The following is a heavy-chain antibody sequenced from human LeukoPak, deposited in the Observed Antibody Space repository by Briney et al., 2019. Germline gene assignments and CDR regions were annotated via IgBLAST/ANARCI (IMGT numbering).Heavy chain of an antibody. CDR1: GGSFSGYY. CDR2: INHSGST. J-gene: IGHJ6*02. Sequence: SETLSLTCAVYGGSFSGYYWSWIRQPPGKGLEWIGEINHSGSTNYNPSLKSRVTMSVDTSTNQFSLKLSSVTAADTAVYFCTRSGLTGMRRYPRADYYYYGMDLWGQGTAVTVSS. V-gene: IGHV4-34*01. D-gene: IGHD2-2*02. CDR3: TRSGLTGMRRYPRADYYYYGMDL.